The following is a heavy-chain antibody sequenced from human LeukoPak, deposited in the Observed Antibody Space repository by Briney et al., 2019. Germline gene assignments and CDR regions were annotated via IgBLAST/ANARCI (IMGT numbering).Heavy chain of an antibody. V-gene: IGHV4-4*07. CDR3: ARTHCGGGSCDTFDP. CDR2: FYARGTT. Sequence: PSATLSLTCNVFGVSISNYFWSWLRQPAGKGLEWIGRFYARGTTYYIPSLRSRVTLSMDTYKNHFSLKLTSVTAADTAVYYCARTHCGGGSCDTFDPWGQGTLVTVSS. D-gene: IGHD2-21*01. CDR1: GVSISNYF. J-gene: IGHJ5*02.